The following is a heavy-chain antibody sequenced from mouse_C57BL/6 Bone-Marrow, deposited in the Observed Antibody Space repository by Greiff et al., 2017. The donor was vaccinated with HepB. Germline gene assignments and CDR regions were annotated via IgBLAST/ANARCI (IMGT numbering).Heavy chain of an antibody. J-gene: IGHJ4*01. V-gene: IGHV3-6*01. D-gene: IGHD2-4*01. CDR3: ARAGITTRYYYAMDY. CDR2: ISYDGSN. CDR1: GYSITSGYY. Sequence: ESGPGLVKPSQSLSLTCSVTGYSITSGYYWNWIRQFPGNKLEWMGYISYDGSNNYNPSLKNRISITRDTSKNQFFLKLNSVTTEDTATYYCARAGITTRYYYAMDYWGQGTSVTVSS.